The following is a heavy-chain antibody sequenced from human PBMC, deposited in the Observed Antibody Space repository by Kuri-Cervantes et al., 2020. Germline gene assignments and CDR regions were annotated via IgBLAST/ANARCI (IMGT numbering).Heavy chain of an antibody. D-gene: IGHD3-3*01. CDR2: ISAYNGNT. J-gene: IGHJ4*02. CDR3: ARDRDSVWSGYRPLDY. Sequence: ASVKVSCKASGYTFTGYYMHWVRQAPGQGLEWMGWISAYNGNTNYAQKLQGRVTMTTDTSTSTAYMELRSLRSDDTAVYYRARDRDSVWSGYRPLDYWGQGTLVTVSS. V-gene: IGHV1-18*04. CDR1: GYTFTGYY.